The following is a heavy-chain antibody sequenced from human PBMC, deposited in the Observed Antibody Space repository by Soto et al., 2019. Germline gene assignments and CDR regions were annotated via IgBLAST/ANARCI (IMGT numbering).Heavy chain of an antibody. CDR3: ARDHAYCSGGSCYSNYYGMDV. Sequence: PVGSLRLSCAASGFTFSSYGMHWVRQAPGKGLEWEAVIWYDGSNKYYADSVKGRFTISRDNSKNTLYLQMNSLRAEDTAVYYCARDHAYCSGGSCYSNYYGMDVWGQGTTVTVSS. V-gene: IGHV3-33*01. J-gene: IGHJ6*02. CDR2: IWYDGSNK. D-gene: IGHD2-15*01. CDR1: GFTFSSYG.